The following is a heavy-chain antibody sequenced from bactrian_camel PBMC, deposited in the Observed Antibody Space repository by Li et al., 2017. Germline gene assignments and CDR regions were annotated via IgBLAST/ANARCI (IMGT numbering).Heavy chain of an antibody. CDR2: LTTWGTT. CDR1: RLAANRCG. J-gene: IGHJ4*01. V-gene: IGHV3S56*01. Sequence: QVQLVESGGGSVQAGGSLKLSCTAPRLAANRCGMAVYRQAPGKAREWVASLTTWGTTSYADLAKGRFTISRDNAKNTVYLQMNSLKTEDTAVYYCAPVVGRECYYDDYESGQGTQVTVS. D-gene: IGHD4*01.